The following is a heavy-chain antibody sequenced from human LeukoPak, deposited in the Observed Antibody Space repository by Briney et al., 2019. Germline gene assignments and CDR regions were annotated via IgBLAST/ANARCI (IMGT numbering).Heavy chain of an antibody. J-gene: IGHJ4*02. Sequence: GALRLSCAASGFTFSSYAMSWVRQAPGKGLEWVSAISGSGGSTYYADSVKGRFTISRDNSKNTLYLQMNSLRAEDTAVYYCAKDLGGVIVRRSFDHWGQGTLVTVSS. D-gene: IGHD3-16*02. V-gene: IGHV3-23*01. CDR1: GFTFSSYA. CDR3: AKDLGGVIVRRSFDH. CDR2: ISGSGGST.